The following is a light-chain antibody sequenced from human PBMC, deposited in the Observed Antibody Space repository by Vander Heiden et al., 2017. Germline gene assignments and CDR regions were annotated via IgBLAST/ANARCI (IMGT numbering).Light chain of an antibody. J-gene: IGLJ2*01. CDR2: DVT. V-gene: IGLV2-14*03. CDR3: GSHSSSAVV. Sequence: QSALTQPASVSGSPGQSITISCTGSRSYFVDFTFVTWYQQNPGKAPKLICYDVTHRPAGVSDRFSGSRSGNTASLTISGLQADDEGDYVCGSHSSSAVVFGGGTTVTVL. CDR1: RSYFVDFTF.